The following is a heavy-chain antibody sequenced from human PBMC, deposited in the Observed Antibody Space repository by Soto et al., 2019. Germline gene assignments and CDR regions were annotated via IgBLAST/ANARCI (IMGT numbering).Heavy chain of an antibody. D-gene: IGHD4-17*01. CDR1: GFTFSNAW. V-gene: IGHV3-15*07. CDR2: IKSKTDGGTT. J-gene: IGHJ4*02. Sequence: EVQLVESGGGLVKPGGSLRLSCAASGFTFSNAWMNWVRQAPGKGLEWVGRIKSKTDGGTTDYAAPVKGRFTISRDDSKNTLYLQMNSVKTEDTAVYYCPKGHYGDLQFDYWGQGTLVTVSS. CDR3: PKGHYGDLQFDY.